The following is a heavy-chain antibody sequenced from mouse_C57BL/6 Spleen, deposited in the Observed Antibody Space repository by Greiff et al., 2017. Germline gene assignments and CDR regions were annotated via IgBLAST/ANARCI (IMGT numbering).Heavy chain of an antibody. J-gene: IGHJ3*01. CDR3: ARRGYGSSWFAY. Sequence: QVQLQQPGAELVKPGASVKMSCKASGYTFTSYWITWVKQRPGQGLEWIGDIYPGSGSTNYNEKFKSKATLTVETSSSTAYMQLSSLTSEDSAVYYCARRGYGSSWFAYWGQGTLGTVSA. CDR1: GYTFTSYW. D-gene: IGHD1-1*01. V-gene: IGHV1-55*01. CDR2: IYPGSGST.